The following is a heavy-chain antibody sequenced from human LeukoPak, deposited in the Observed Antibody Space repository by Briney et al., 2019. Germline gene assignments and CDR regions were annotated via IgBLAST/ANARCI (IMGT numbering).Heavy chain of an antibody. Sequence: PSETLSLTCTVSGGSISNNYCSWIRRPPGKGLEWIGYIYYSGSTNYNPSLKSRVTISVDTSKNQFSLKLNSVTAADTAVYYCARLTTAMNEVAAFWGQGTLVTVSS. V-gene: IGHV4-59*08. CDR2: IYYSGST. D-gene: IGHD5-18*01. CDR1: GGSISNNY. J-gene: IGHJ4*02. CDR3: ARLTTAMNEVAAF.